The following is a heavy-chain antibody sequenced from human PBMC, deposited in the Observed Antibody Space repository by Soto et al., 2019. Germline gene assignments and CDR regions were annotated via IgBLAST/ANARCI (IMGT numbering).Heavy chain of an antibody. CDR2: IYSGGST. CDR3: ARALVYCSGGSCYPD. CDR1: GFTFANFA. V-gene: IGHV3-53*04. J-gene: IGHJ4*01. D-gene: IGHD2-15*01. Sequence: GGSLRLSCRASGFTFANFAVTWVRQAPGKGLEWVSVIYSGGSTYYADSVKGRFTISRHNSKNTLYLQMNSLRAEDTAVYYCARALVYCSGGSCYPDWGQGTLVTVSS.